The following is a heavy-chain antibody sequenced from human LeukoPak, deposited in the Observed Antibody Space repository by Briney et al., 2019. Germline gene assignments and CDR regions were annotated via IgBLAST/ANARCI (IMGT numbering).Heavy chain of an antibody. CDR3: ARAQWPYYYMDV. CDR2: INPNSGGT. V-gene: IGHV1-2*06. D-gene: IGHD2-8*01. CDR1: GYTFTGYY. J-gene: IGHJ6*03. Sequence: GASVKVSCKASGYTFTGYYMHWVRQAPGQGLEWMGRINPNSGGTNYAQKFQGRVTMTRDTSISTAYMELSRLRSDGTAVYYCARAQWPYYYMDVWGKGTTVTVSS.